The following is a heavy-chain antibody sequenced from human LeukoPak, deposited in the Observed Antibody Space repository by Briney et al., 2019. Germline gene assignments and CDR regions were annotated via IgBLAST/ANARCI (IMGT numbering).Heavy chain of an antibody. CDR2: INYSGST. CDR1: GDSISDYY. V-gene: IGHV4-59*01. J-gene: IGHJ5*02. CDR3: ASNFGSGKTVWFDP. Sequence: SETLSLTCTVSGDSISDYYWSWIRQPPGKGLEWIGYINYSGSTTYNPSLKSRVTISADTSKNQFSLKLSSVTAADTAVHYCASNFGSGKTVWFDPWGQGTLVTVSS. D-gene: IGHD3-10*01.